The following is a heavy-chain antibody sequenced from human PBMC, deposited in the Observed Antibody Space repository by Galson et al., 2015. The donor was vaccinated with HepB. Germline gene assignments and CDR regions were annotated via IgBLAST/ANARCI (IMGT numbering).Heavy chain of an antibody. CDR1: GYTFTSYA. CDR3: ARDGYDYYYGSGSYGY. D-gene: IGHD3-10*01. CDR2: INAGNGNT. J-gene: IGHJ4*02. V-gene: IGHV1-3*01. Sequence: SVKVSCKASGYTFTSYAMHWVRQAPGQRLEWMGWINAGNGNTKYSQKFQGRVTITRDTSASTAYVELSSLRSEDTAVYYCARDGYDYYYGSGSYGYWGQGTLVTVSS.